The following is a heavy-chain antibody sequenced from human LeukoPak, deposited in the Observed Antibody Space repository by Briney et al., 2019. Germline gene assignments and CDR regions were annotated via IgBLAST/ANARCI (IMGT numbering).Heavy chain of an antibody. D-gene: IGHD1-14*01. J-gene: IGHJ3*02. CDR1: GDTFSSYT. Sequence: ASVKVSCKASGDTFSSYTISWVRQAPGQGLEWMGRIIPVLGRANCAQKFQGRVTMTRNTSISTAYMELSSLRSEDTAVYYCARGPTVPLLRKTEDLDAFDIWGQGTMVTVSS. CDR2: IIPVLGRA. V-gene: IGHV1-69*08. CDR3: ARGPTVPLLRKTEDLDAFDI.